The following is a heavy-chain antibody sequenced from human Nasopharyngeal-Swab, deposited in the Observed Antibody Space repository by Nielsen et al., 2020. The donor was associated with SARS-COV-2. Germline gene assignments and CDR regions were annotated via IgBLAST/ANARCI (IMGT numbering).Heavy chain of an antibody. V-gene: IGHV4-39*01. Sequence: LRLSCTVSGDPIAYSTFYWGWIRQPPGKGLEWIGNIYYNGNTYQNPSLKSRLTISVDKSKNQFSLQLSSVTAADTAVYYCVRSSSWYYFDYWAQGTQVTVSS. CDR3: VRSSSWYYFDY. J-gene: IGHJ4*02. CDR1: GDPIAYSTFY. CDR2: IYYNGNT. D-gene: IGHD6-13*01.